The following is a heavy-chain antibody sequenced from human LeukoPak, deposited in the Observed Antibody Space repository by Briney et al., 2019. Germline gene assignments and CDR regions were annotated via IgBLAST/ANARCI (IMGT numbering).Heavy chain of an antibody. CDR3: ARWRFQLLDY. Sequence: GGSLRLSCAASGFTFSNYAMSWVRQAPGKGLEWVSAISGTGGSTYYADSVKGRFTISRDNSKNTLYLQMNSLRAEDTAVYYWARWRFQLLDYWGQGTLVTVSS. D-gene: IGHD2-2*01. CDR1: GFTFSNYA. V-gene: IGHV3-23*01. J-gene: IGHJ4*02. CDR2: ISGTGGST.